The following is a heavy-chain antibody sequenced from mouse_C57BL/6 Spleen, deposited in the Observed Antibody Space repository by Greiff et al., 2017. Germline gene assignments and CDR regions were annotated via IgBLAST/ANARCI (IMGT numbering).Heavy chain of an antibody. CDR3: ARNWGYCYDDWYFDV. CDR2: IWSGGST. V-gene: IGHV2-2*01. J-gene: IGHJ1*03. CDR1: GFSLTSYG. D-gene: IGHD2-12*01. Sequence: QVQLKESGPGLVQPSQSLSITCTVSGFSLTSYGVHWVRQSPGKGLEWLGVIWSGGSTDYNAAFIYRLSISKDNSKSQVFFKMNSLQADDTAIYYCARNWGYCYDDWYFDVWGTGTTVTVSS.